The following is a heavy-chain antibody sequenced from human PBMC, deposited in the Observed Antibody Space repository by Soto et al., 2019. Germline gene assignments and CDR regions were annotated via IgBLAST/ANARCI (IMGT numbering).Heavy chain of an antibody. CDR1: GYTSTSYY. V-gene: IGHV1-46*01. Sequence: ASVKVSCKASGYTSTSYYMHWVRQAPGQGLEWMGIINPSGGSTSYAQKFQGRVTMTRDTSTSTVYMELSSLRSEDTAVYYCARDRSNYDFWSGYYGMDVWGQGTTVTVYS. J-gene: IGHJ6*02. CDR3: ARDRSNYDFWSGYYGMDV. CDR2: INPSGGST. D-gene: IGHD3-3*01.